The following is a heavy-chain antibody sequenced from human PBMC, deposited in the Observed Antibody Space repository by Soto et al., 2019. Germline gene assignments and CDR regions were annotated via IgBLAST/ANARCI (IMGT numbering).Heavy chain of an antibody. CDR1: GFTFSSYA. D-gene: IGHD5-18*01. Sequence: EVQLLESGGGLVQPGGSLRLSCAASGFTFSSYAMSWVRQAPGKGLEWVSAISGSGGSTYYADSVKGRFTISRDNSKNTLYLQMNSLRAEDTAVYYCAKDSGIRLWPAYYFDYWGQGTLVTVSS. CDR2: ISGSGGST. CDR3: AKDSGIRLWPAYYFDY. V-gene: IGHV3-23*01. J-gene: IGHJ4*02.